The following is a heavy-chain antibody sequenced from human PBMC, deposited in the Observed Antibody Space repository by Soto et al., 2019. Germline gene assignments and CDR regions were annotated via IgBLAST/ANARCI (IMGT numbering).Heavy chain of an antibody. Sequence: QVQLMQSGAEVKTPGASVKVSCKASGYTFTSYGLIWVRQAPGQGLEWMGWISAYNGNTVYAQKLQGRVTMTTDTSTRTAYMELRSLKSDDTAVYYCAKDYVVYGVPEGNWFDPWGQGTLVTVSS. CDR2: ISAYNGNT. CDR3: AKDYVVYGVPEGNWFDP. D-gene: IGHD4-17*01. CDR1: GYTFTSYG. V-gene: IGHV1-18*01. J-gene: IGHJ5*02.